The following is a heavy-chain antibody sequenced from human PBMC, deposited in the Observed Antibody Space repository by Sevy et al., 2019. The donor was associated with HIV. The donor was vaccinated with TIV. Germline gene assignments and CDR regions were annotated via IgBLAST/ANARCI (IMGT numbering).Heavy chain of an antibody. D-gene: IGHD3-16*01. CDR2: IKQEGSEK. J-gene: IGHJ4*02. CDR3: AKQANWAFDY. V-gene: IGHV3-7*01. Sequence: GGSLRLSCAVSGFTFSSFWMSWVRQTPGKGLEWVANIKQEGSEKYYVDSVKGRFTISRENAKNQLYLQMNSLRAEDSAMYYCAKQANWAFDYWGQGTLVTVSS. CDR1: GFTFSSFW.